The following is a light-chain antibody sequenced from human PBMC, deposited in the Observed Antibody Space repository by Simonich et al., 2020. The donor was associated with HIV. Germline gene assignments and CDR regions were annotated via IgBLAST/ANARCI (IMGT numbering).Light chain of an antibody. Sequence: DIQMTQSPSSGSASVGNRVTITCRASQSISSWLAWCQQKPGRAPKLLIYAASSLQSGVPSRFTGSGSGTDFTLTITNLQPEDSATYYCQQANSFPITFGQGTRLEI. CDR3: QQANSFPIT. V-gene: IGKV1-12*01. CDR1: QSISSW. J-gene: IGKJ5*01. CDR2: AAS.